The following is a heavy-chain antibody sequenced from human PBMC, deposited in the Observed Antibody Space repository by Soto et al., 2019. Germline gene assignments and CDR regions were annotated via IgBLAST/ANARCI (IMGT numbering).Heavy chain of an antibody. CDR1: GYTFTNFG. CDR2: ISAYNGNT. J-gene: IGHJ4*02. Sequence: QVHLVQSGAEVKKPGASVKVSCTASGYTFTNFGISWVRQAPGQGLEWMGWISAYNGNTNYAQKFQGTVTTTTATSTSPAYMALRSLRSDDTAVYYFARGGTPIDYWGQGTLVTVSS. V-gene: IGHV1-18*01. D-gene: IGHD3-16*01. CDR3: ARGGTPIDY.